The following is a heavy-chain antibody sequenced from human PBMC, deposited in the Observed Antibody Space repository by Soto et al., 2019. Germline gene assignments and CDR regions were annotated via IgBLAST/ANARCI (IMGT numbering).Heavy chain of an antibody. D-gene: IGHD6-13*01. CDR1: VYTFTSYG. CDR2: ISAYNGNT. Sequence: ASVKVSCKASVYTFTSYGIIWVRQAPGQGLEWMGWISAYNGNTNYAQKLQGRVTMTTDTSTSTAYMELRSLRSDDTAVYYCARKEVRAAWVLHDYWGQGTLVTVSS. V-gene: IGHV1-18*01. J-gene: IGHJ4*02. CDR3: ARKEVRAAWVLHDY.